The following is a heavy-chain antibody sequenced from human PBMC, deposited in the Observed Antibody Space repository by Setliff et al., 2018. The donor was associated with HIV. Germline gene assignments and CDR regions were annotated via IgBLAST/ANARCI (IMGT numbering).Heavy chain of an antibody. D-gene: IGHD3-22*01. CDR1: GVSISSHH. CDR2: IYYTGTT. V-gene: IGHV4-59*11. Sequence: PSETLSLTCNVSGVSISSHHWSWIRQPPGKGLEWIGYIYYTGTTKYNPSLESRVTISIDMSKNQLSLQLSSVTAADTAVYFCARLRITMIMMLNYFDYWGQGTLVTVSS. J-gene: IGHJ4*02. CDR3: ARLRITMIMMLNYFDY.